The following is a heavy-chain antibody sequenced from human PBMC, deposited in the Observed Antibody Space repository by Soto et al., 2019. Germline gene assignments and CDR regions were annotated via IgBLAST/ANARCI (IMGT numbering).Heavy chain of an antibody. D-gene: IGHD3-10*01. CDR1: YGNIINHC. Sequence: LQTLRLSSTVAYGNIINHCGSCILQTPGKGLEYIGFIYNSGTTNYHPSLKSRVTISIDTSKSQFYLKLTSVTAADTAIYYCATRFYSSGVFDYWGPGTQVTAPQ. CDR3: ATRFYSSGVFDY. J-gene: IGHJ4*02. CDR2: IYNSGTT. V-gene: IGHV4-59*11.